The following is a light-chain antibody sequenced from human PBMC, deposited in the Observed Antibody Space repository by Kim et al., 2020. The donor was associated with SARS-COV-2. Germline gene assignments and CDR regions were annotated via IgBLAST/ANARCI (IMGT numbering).Light chain of an antibody. Sequence: DIQMTQSPSSVSASVGDRVTITCRASESVSRWLAWYQQRPNKAPTSLIYAAFTLQSGVPSRFSGSASGTDFILTITNLQPEDSATYYCQQYHRYPLSFGGGTKVDIK. CDR3: QQYHRYPLS. CDR2: AAF. J-gene: IGKJ4*01. CDR1: ESVSRW. V-gene: IGKV1D-16*01.